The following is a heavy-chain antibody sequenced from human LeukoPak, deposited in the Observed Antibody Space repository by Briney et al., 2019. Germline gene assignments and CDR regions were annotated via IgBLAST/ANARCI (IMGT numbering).Heavy chain of an antibody. D-gene: IGHD3-22*01. J-gene: IGHJ5*02. CDR1: GYTFTGYY. V-gene: IGHV1-8*02. Sequence: ASVKVSCKASGYTFTGYYMHWVRQAPGQGLEWMGWINPNSGNTGYAQKFQGRVTMTRNTSISTAYMELSSLRSEDTAVYYCARAPPMIGVWFDPWGQGTLVTVSS. CDR2: INPNSGNT. CDR3: ARAPPMIGVWFDP.